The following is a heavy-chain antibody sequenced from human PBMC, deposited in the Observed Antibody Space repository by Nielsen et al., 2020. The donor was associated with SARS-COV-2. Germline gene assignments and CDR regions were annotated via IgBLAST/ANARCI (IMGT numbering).Heavy chain of an antibody. CDR3: VRDAGWGAMDV. CDR1: AFTFSTYW. CDR2: IKSDGSSI. Sequence: GESLKISCAASAFTFSTYWMHWVRQAPGKGLEWVSRIKSDGSSISYGDSVKGRFSISRDNARNSLFLQLNSLRADDTAFYYCVRDAGWGAMDVWGPGTTVTVSS. V-gene: IGHV3-74*01. D-gene: IGHD3-16*01. J-gene: IGHJ6*02.